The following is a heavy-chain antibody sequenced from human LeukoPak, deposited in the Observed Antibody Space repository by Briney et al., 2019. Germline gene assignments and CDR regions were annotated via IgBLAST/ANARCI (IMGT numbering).Heavy chain of an antibody. J-gene: IGHJ4*02. V-gene: IGHV3-30-3*01. CDR1: GFTFSSYA. Sequence: GGSLRLSCAASGFTFSSYAMHWVRQAPGKGLEWVAVISYDGSNKYYADSVEGRFTISRDNSKNTLYLQMNSLRAEDTAVYYCARDMYYYDSSGYLDYWGQGTLVTVSS. CDR2: ISYDGSNK. D-gene: IGHD3-22*01. CDR3: ARDMYYYDSSGYLDY.